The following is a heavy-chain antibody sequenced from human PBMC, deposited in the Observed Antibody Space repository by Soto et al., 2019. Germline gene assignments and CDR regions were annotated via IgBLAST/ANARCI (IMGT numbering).Heavy chain of an antibody. CDR1: GFTFSSYA. V-gene: IGHV3-23*01. Sequence: EVQLLESGGGLVQPGGSLRLSCAASGFTFSSYAMSWVRQAPGKGLEWVSAISGSGGRTYYADSVKGRFTISRDNSKNTLYLQMNSLRAEDTAVYYCAKGQLERFHFDYWGQGTLVTVSS. CDR3: AKGQLERFHFDY. CDR2: ISGSGGRT. J-gene: IGHJ4*02. D-gene: IGHD1-1*01.